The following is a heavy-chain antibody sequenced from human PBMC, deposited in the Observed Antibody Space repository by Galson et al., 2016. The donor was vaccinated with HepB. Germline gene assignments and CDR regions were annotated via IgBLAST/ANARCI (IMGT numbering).Heavy chain of an antibody. Sequence: SLRLSCAASGFTFSNYSMHWVRQAPGKGLEWLGVMSYDENHKYYADYVKDRITISRDNFKNTLYLHMSGLRAEDTAVYYCARDRGLRFLEWFMAWWGQGTLVTVSS. D-gene: IGHD3-3*01. CDR1: GFTFSNYS. J-gene: IGHJ4*02. CDR3: ARDRGLRFLEWFMAW. V-gene: IGHV3-30*04. CDR2: MSYDENHK.